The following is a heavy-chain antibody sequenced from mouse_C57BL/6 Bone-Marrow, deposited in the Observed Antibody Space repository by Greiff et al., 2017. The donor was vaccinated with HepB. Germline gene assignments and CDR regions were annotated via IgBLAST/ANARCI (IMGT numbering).Heavy chain of an antibody. CDR1: GFSFNTYA. J-gene: IGHJ3*01. V-gene: IGHV10-1*01. D-gene: IGHD2-1*01. CDR2: IRSKSNNYAT. CDR3: VRHDGNYWFAY. Sequence: GGGLVQPKGSLKLSCAASGFSFNTYAMNWVRQAPGKGLEWAARIRSKSNNYATYYADSVKDRFTISRDDSESMLYLQMNNLKTEYTAMYCCVRHDGNYWFAYWGQGTLVTVSA.